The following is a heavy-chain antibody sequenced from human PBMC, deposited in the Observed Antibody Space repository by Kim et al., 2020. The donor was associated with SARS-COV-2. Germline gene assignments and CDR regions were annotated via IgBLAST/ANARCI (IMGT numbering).Heavy chain of an antibody. D-gene: IGHD3-10*01. CDR1: GGSISSYY. V-gene: IGHV4-4*07. J-gene: IGHJ6*02. CDR2: IYTSGST. CDR3: ARTLSPYYYGSGTLYGMDV. Sequence: SETLSLTCTVSGGSISSYYWSWIRQPAGKGLEWIGRIYTSGSTNYNPSLKSRVTMSVDTSKNQFSLKLSSVTAADTAVYYCARTLSPYYYGSGTLYGMDVWGQGTTAPVPS.